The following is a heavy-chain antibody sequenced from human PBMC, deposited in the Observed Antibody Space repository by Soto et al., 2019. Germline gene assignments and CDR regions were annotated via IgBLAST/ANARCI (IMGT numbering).Heavy chain of an antibody. CDR3: ARGGYSSGWYLERGYFQH. CDR2: INHSGST. D-gene: IGHD6-19*01. Sequence: QVQLQQWGAGLLKPSETLSLTCAVYGGSFSGYYWSWIRQPPGKGLEWIGEINHSGSTHYNPYLMSHVTLSVDKSKKQFSLKLRSVTAADTAVYYCARGGYSSGWYLERGYFQHWGQGTLVTVSS. J-gene: IGHJ1*01. CDR1: GGSFSGYY. V-gene: IGHV4-34*01.